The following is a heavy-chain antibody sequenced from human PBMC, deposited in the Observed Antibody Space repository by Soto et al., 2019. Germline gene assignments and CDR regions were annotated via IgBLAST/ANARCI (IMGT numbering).Heavy chain of an antibody. CDR3: ARDVRYRYSYGYSGYVYYFDY. CDR2: IYTSGST. CDR1: GGSISSYY. D-gene: IGHD5-12*01. J-gene: IGHJ4*02. V-gene: IGHV4-4*07. Sequence: PSETLSLTCTVSGGSISSYYWSWIRQPAGKGLEWIGRIYTSGSTNYNPSLKSRVTMSVDTSKNQFSLKLSSVTAADTAVYYCARDVRYRYSYGYSGYVYYFDYWGRGTLVTVSS.